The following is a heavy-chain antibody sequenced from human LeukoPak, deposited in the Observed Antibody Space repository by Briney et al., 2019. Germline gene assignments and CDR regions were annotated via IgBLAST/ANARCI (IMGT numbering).Heavy chain of an antibody. CDR3: ASFVASAGP. Sequence: GGSLRLSCAASGITFSTYGMNWVRQAPGKGLEWVASISTSSSYIYYADSVKGRFTISRDNAKNSLYLQMNSLRAEDTAVYFCASFVASAGPWGQGTLVTVYS. J-gene: IGHJ5*02. D-gene: IGHD3-3*01. CDR1: GITFSTYG. CDR2: ISTSSSYI. V-gene: IGHV3-21*01.